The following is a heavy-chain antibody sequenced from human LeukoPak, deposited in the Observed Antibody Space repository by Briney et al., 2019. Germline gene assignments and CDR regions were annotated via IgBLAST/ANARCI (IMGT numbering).Heavy chain of an antibody. CDR3: TKEEEPPSFDY. D-gene: IGHD1-26*01. CDR1: GFYFNNYA. CDR2: FSGSAGAT. Sequence: GGSLRLSCAASGFYFNNYAMSWVRGAPGRGAEWVSAFSGSAGATYYADSVKGRFTIARDNSKNTVYLQMSSLRADDTAVYYCTKEEEPPSFDYWGQGTLVTVSS. J-gene: IGHJ4*02. V-gene: IGHV3-23*01.